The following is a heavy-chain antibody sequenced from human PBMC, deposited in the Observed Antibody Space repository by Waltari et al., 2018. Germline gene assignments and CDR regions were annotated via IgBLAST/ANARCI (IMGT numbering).Heavy chain of an antibody. CDR1: GYTLTDLS. V-gene: IGHV1-24*01. J-gene: IGHJ4*02. CDR2: FDPEDGDT. D-gene: IGHD4-17*01. Sequence: QGQLVQSGAEVKKPGASVKVSCKVSGYTLTDLSMHWLHTAPGTGLEWMGGFDPEDGDTIYEQKCQGRVTMTEDTSTDTAYMELSSLRSEDTAVYYCATSVTHVDARRWDYWGQGTLVTVSS. CDR3: ATSVTHVDARRWDY.